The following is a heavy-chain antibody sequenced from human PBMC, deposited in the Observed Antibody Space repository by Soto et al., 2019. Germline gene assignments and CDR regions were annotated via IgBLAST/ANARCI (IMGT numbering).Heavy chain of an antibody. CDR1: GFTFSGYA. CDR3: AKDAWGWLERLYFDY. J-gene: IGHJ4*02. CDR2: ISGSGGST. V-gene: IGHV3-23*01. D-gene: IGHD1-1*01. Sequence: GGSLRLSYAASGFTFSGYAMSWVRQAPGKGLEWVSAISGSGGSTYYADSVKGRFTISRDNSKNTLYLQMNSLRAEDTAVYYCAKDAWGWLERLYFDYWGQGTLVTVSS.